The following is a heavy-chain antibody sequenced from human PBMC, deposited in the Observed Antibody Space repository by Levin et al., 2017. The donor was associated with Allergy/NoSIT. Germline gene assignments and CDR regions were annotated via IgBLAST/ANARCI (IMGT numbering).Heavy chain of an antibody. Sequence: GGSLRLSCAASGFTFSSYAMSWVRQAPGKGLEWVSAISGSGGSTYYADSVKGRFTISRDNSKNTLYLQMNSLRAEDTAVYYCATEKGYSYGTGPFDYWGQGTLVTVSS. CDR2: ISGSGGST. J-gene: IGHJ4*02. V-gene: IGHV3-23*01. CDR3: ATEKGYSYGTGPFDY. CDR1: GFTFSSYA. D-gene: IGHD5-18*01.